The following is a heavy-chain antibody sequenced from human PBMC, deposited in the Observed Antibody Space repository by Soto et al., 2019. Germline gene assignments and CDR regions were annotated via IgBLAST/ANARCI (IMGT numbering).Heavy chain of an antibody. CDR2: IDPSDSYT. CDR1: GYSFTSYW. V-gene: IGHV5-10-1*01. D-gene: IGHD3-16*01. CDR3: AKGVYYGMDV. J-gene: IGHJ6*02. Sequence: GESLKISCKGSGYSFTSYWISWVRQMPGKGLEWMGRIDPSDSYTNYSPSFQGHVTISADKSISTAYLQWSSLKASDTAMYYRAKGVYYGMDVWGQGTTVTVSS.